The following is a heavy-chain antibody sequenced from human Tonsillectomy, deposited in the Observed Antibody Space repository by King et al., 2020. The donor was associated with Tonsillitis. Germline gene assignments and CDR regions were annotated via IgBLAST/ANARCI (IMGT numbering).Heavy chain of an antibody. CDR2: IKSKTDGGPT. Sequence: VQLVESGGGLVKPGGSLRLSCAASGFIFSNARMSWVRQAPGKGLEWGGRIKSKTDGGPTEYAAPGKGRFTISRDDSKNTLYLQMNSLKTEDTAVYYCTTGIFGYYFDYWGQGTLVTVSS. J-gene: IGHJ4*02. D-gene: IGHD3-10*01. CDR3: TTGIFGYYFDY. V-gene: IGHV3-15*01. CDR1: GFIFSNAR.